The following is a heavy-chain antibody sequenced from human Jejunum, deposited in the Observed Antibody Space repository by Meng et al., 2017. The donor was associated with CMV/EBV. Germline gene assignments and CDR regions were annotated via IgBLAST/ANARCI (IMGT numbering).Heavy chain of an antibody. D-gene: IGHD4-17*01. CDR2: RRYDGGST. V-gene: IGHV3-30*02. J-gene: IGHJ6*02. Sequence: FSSFGRHWVRPAPGKGLEWVACRRYDGGSTSYAASVKGRFTSSRDNSKNTLFLQMTSLRAEDTAVYSCAKLYGDLDNYYYYGMDVWGQGTTVTVSS. CDR1: FSSFG. CDR3: AKLYGDLDNYYYYGMDV.